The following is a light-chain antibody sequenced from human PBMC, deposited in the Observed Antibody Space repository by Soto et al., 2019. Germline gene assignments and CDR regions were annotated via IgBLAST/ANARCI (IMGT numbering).Light chain of an antibody. Sequence: EILLTQAQGTLSLSPGERATLSCSASQSVRNSYLAWYQQKPGQAPRLLIYGASGRATGIPDRFSGSGSGTDFTLPISRLEPEDFAVYYCQQYGSSPYTFGQGTKRQI. CDR3: QQYGSSPYT. J-gene: IGKJ2*01. CDR1: QSVRNSY. V-gene: IGKV3-20*01. CDR2: GAS.